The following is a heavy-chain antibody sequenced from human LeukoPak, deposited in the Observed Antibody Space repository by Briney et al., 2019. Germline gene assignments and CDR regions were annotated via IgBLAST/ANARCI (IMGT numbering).Heavy chain of an antibody. J-gene: IGHJ4*02. CDR3: ARGRSYYDSSGYYYY. D-gene: IGHD3-22*01. CDR2: VYHSGST. Sequence: PSETLSLTCTVSGYSISSGYYWGWIRQPPGKGLEWIGSVYHSGSTYYNPSLKSRVTISVDTSKNQFSLKLSSVTAADTAVYYCARGRSYYDSSGYYYYWGQGTLVTVSS. V-gene: IGHV4-38-2*02. CDR1: GYSISSGYY.